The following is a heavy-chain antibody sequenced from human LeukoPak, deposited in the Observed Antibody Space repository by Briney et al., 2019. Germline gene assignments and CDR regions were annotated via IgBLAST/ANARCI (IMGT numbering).Heavy chain of an antibody. CDR3: AREMGASSNFDH. D-gene: IGHD1-26*01. J-gene: IGHJ4*02. CDR2: IIPILGIT. CDR1: GCTFSSYT. Sequence: SVKVSCKASGCTFSSYTISWVRQAPGQGLEWMGRIIPILGITNYAQKFQGRVTITTDKSTSTAYMELSSLRSDDTAVYYCAREMGASSNFDHWGQGTLVTVSS. V-gene: IGHV1-69*04.